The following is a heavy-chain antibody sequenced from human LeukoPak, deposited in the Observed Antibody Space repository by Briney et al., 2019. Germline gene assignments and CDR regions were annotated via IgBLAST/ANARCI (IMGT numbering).Heavy chain of an antibody. CDR3: ARDGGVINRRNYYYYYYMDV. CDR2: IIPIFVTA. J-gene: IGHJ6*03. CDR1: GGTFSSYA. V-gene: IGHV1-69*13. Sequence: ASVKVSCKASGGTFSSYAISWVRQAPGQGLEWMGGIIPIFVTANYAQKFQGRVTITADESTSTAYMELSSLRSEDTAVYYCARDGGVINRRNYYYYYYMDVWGKGTTVTISS. D-gene: IGHD3-16*02.